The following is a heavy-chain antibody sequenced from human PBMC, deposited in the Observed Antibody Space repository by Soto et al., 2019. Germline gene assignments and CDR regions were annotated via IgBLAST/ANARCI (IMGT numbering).Heavy chain of an antibody. CDR1: GYTFTSYG. CDR2: INAANGDT. J-gene: IGHJ5*02. CDR3: VRRHVSATGLDWFDH. D-gene: IGHD6-13*01. V-gene: IGHV1-3*01. Sequence: ASVKVSCKASGYTFTSYGIHWVCQAPGQRLEWMGWINAANGDTKYSPKFQGRVTITRDTSASTAYMELSSLRSEDTAVYYCVRRHVSATGLDWFDHWGKGTLVTVS.